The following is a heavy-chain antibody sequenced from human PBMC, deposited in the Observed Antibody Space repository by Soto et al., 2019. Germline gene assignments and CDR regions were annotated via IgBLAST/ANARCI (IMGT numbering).Heavy chain of an antibody. D-gene: IGHD3-22*01. Sequence: GGSLRLSCAASGFTFSSYAMHWVRQAPGKGLEWVAVISYDGSNKYYADSVKGRFTISRDNSKNTLYLQMNSLRAEDTAVYYCARVWRYYDSSGRDAFDIWGQGTMFTVS. CDR1: GFTFSSYA. CDR3: ARVWRYYDSSGRDAFDI. CDR2: ISYDGSNK. J-gene: IGHJ3*02. V-gene: IGHV3-30-3*01.